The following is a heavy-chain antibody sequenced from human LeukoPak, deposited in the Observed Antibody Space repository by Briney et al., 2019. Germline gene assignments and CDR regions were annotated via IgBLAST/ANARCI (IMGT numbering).Heavy chain of an antibody. J-gene: IGHJ4*02. CDR2: ISAYNGNT. CDR3: ARDYRGYSYPDY. D-gene: IGHD5-18*01. Sequence: ASVKVSCXASGYTFTSYGISWVRLAPGQGLEWMGWISAYNGNTNYAQKLQGRVTMTTDTSTSTAYMELRSLRSDDTAVYYCARDYRGYSYPDYWGQGTLVTVSS. V-gene: IGHV1-18*01. CDR1: GYTFTSYG.